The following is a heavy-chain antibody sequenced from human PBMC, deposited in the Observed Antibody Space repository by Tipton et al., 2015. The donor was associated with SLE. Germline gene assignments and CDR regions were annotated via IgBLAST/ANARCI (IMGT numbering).Heavy chain of an antibody. V-gene: IGHV4-39*07. D-gene: IGHD5-12*01. CDR2: IFYTGST. CDR3: ARRHYSGPFDN. Sequence: LRLFCTVSGGSISSHSYYWGWVRQPPGKGLEWIGSIFYTGSTYYNPSLKSRVSFSIDTSKNQFSLKLNSVTAADTAVYYCARRHYSGPFDNWGQGTLVTVST. J-gene: IGHJ4*02. CDR1: GGSISSHSYY.